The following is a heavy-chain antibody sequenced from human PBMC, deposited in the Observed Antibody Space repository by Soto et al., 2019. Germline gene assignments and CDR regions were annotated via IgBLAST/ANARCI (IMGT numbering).Heavy chain of an antibody. V-gene: IGHV4-59*08. CDR2: IYYSGST. CDR3: ARLLLGGSYALQPYYFDY. CDR1: GGSISSYY. D-gene: IGHD1-26*01. Sequence: PSETLSLTCTVSGGSISSYYWSWIRQPPGKGLEWIGYIYYSGSTNYNPSLKSRVTISVDTSKNQFSLKLSSVTAADTAVYYCARLLLGGSYALQPYYFDYWGQGTLVTVSS. J-gene: IGHJ4*02.